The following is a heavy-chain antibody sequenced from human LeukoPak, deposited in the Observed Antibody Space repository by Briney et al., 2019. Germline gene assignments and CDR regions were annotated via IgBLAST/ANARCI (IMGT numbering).Heavy chain of an antibody. D-gene: IGHD2-21*02. Sequence: ASVKVSCKASGYTFTSYDINWVRQATGQGLEWMGWMNPNSGGTRLAQKFQGRVTMTMDTSITTAYMELTWLKSDDTALYYCAREPPAYCGTDCYALGYWGQGTLVPVSS. CDR1: GYTFTSYD. V-gene: IGHV1-2*02. CDR3: AREPPAYCGTDCYALGY. CDR2: MNPNSGGT. J-gene: IGHJ4*02.